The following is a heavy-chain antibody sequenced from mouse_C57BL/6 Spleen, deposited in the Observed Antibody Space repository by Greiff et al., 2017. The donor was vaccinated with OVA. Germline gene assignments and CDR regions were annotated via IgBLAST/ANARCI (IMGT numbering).Heavy chain of an antibody. CDR1: GYTFTSYW. CDR2: IDPSDSYT. D-gene: IGHD1-1*01. CDR3: ARSTCYNGSIYEYFDY. V-gene: IGHV1-69*01. J-gene: IGHJ2*01. Sequence: VQLQQPGAELVMPGASVKLSCKASGYTFTSYWMHWVKQRPGQGLEWIGEIDPSDSYTNYNQKFKGKSTLTVDKSSSTAYMQLSSLTSEDSAVEYCARSTCYNGSIYEYFDYWGQGTTLTVSS.